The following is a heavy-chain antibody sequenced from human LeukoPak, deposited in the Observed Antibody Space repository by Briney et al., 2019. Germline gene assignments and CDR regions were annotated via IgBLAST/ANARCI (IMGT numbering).Heavy chain of an antibody. CDR3: AKEGRSLQTY. D-gene: IGHD5-24*01. V-gene: IGHV3-7*03. J-gene: IGHJ4*02. Sequence: GGSLRLSCAASGFMFSSNWMSWVRLAPGKGLEWVANIKGDGTETYYVDSVKGRFTISRDNAKNSLYLQMNSLRVEDTAVYYCAKEGRSLQTYWGQGTLVTVSS. CDR2: IKGDGTET. CDR1: GFMFSSNW.